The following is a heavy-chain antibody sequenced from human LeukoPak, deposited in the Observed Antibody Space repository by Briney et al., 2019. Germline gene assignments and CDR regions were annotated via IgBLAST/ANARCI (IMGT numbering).Heavy chain of an antibody. CDR1: GGSFSGYY. D-gene: IGHD3-10*01. J-gene: IGHJ6*04. V-gene: IGHV4-34*01. CDR2: INHSGST. CDR3: AREPITMVRGVMTNGMDV. Sequence: SETLSLTCAVYGGSFSGYYWSWIRQPPGKGLEWIGEINHSGSTNYNPSLKSRVTISVDTSKNQFSLKLNSVTAADTAVYYCAREPITMVRGVMTNGMDVWGKGTTVTVSS.